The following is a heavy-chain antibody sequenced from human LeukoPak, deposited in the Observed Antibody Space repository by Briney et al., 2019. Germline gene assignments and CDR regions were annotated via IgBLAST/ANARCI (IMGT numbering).Heavy chain of an antibody. CDR3: ARDRGLFFDC. J-gene: IGHJ4*02. Sequence: GGSLRLSCAVSGFSFNGYWMHWVRQAPGKGLVWVSRINSDGSSTSYADSVKGRFTISRDNAKSTLYLQMNSLRAEDTAVYYCARDRGLFFDCWGQGTLVTVSS. CDR2: INSDGSST. CDR1: GFSFNGYW. D-gene: IGHD3/OR15-3a*01. V-gene: IGHV3-74*01.